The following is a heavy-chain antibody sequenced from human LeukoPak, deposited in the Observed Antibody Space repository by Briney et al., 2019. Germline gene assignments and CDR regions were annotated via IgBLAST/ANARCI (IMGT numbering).Heavy chain of an antibody. CDR1: GFTFSSYG. J-gene: IGHJ4*02. CDR2: ISYDGSNK. CDR3: ANEVDTATANSY. D-gene: IGHD5-18*01. V-gene: IGHV3-30*18. Sequence: PGGSLRLSCAASGFTFSSYGMHGVRQAPGKGLEWVAVISYDGSNKYYADPVKGRFTISRDNSNNTLYLQMNSLRAEDTAVYYCANEVDTATANSYWGQGTLVTVSS.